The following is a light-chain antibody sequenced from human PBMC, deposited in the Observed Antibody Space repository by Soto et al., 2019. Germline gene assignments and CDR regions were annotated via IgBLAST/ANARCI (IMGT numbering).Light chain of an antibody. CDR1: QSVSSSY. J-gene: IGKJ1*01. CDR3: HQYGGSPRT. Sequence: EIVLTQSPGTLSLSPGERATLSCRASQSVSSSYLAWYQQKPGHAPRLLIYGASSRATGIPDRFSGSGSGKDFTLTISRLEPEDFAVYYCHQYGGSPRTLGQGTKVEIK. V-gene: IGKV3-20*01. CDR2: GAS.